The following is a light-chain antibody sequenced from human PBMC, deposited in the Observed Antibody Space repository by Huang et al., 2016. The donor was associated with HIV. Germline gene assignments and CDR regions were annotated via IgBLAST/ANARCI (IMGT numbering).Light chain of an antibody. CDR2: DVS. Sequence: VVLTQSPATLSWYLGERVTLSCRASQSISNHLAWYQQRPGQAPRLLIYDVSTRVAGVPARFSGSGSGTDFTLTINSLEPEDFALYYCQQHDSWLTFGGGTKVEV. CDR1: QSISNH. V-gene: IGKV3-11*01. J-gene: IGKJ4*01. CDR3: QQHDSWLT.